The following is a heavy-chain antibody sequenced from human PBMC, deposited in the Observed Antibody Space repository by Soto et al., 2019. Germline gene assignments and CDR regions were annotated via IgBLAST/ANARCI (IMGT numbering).Heavy chain of an antibody. CDR2: IYYSGST. J-gene: IGHJ4*02. V-gene: IGHV4-39*07. Sequence: SETLSLTCTVSGCSISSSSYYWGWIRQPPGKGLEWIGSIYYSGSTYYNPSLKSRVTISVDTSKNQFSLKLSSVTAADTAVYYCARSDGRYWGQGTLVTVSS. CDR3: ARSDGRY. CDR1: GCSISSSSYY.